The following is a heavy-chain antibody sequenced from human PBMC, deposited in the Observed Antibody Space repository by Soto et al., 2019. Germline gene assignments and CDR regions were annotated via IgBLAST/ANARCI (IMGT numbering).Heavy chain of an antibody. J-gene: IGHJ4*02. Sequence: SATLSLTCTVSGGSVSSGSYYWSWIRQPPGKGLEWIGYIYYSGSTNYNPSLKSRVTISVDTSKNQFSLKLSSVTAADTAVYYCARVWITFGGVIDPTFFDYWGQGTLVTVSS. D-gene: IGHD3-16*02. V-gene: IGHV4-61*01. CDR1: GGSVSSGSYY. CDR2: IYYSGST. CDR3: ARVWITFGGVIDPTFFDY.